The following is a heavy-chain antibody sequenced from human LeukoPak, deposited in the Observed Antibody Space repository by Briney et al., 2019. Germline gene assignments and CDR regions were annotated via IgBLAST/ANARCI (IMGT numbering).Heavy chain of an antibody. CDR1: GGSISSNY. D-gene: IGHD2-2*01. CDR3: ARCHCSSTSCLYYFDY. J-gene: IGHJ4*02. V-gene: IGHV4-59*01. CDR2: IYYSGST. Sequence: SETLSLTCTVSGGSISSNYWSWIRQPPGKGLEWIGYIYYSGSTNYNPSHKRRVTISVDTSKNQFSLKLSSVTAADTAVYYCARCHCSSTSCLYYFDYWGQGTLVTVSS.